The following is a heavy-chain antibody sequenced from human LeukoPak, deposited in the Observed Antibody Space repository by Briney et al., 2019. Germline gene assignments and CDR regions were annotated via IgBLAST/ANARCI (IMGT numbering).Heavy chain of an antibody. D-gene: IGHD4-23*01. CDR1: GGSFSGYY. Sequence: PSETLSLTCAVYGGSFSGYYWSWIRQPPGKGLEWIGEINHSGSTNYNPSLKSRVTISVDTSKNQFSLKLSSVTAADTAVYYCAKTGGNPVYYYYYYGMDVWGQGTTVTVSS. J-gene: IGHJ6*02. CDR2: INHSGST. CDR3: AKTGGNPVYYYYYYGMDV. V-gene: IGHV4-34*01.